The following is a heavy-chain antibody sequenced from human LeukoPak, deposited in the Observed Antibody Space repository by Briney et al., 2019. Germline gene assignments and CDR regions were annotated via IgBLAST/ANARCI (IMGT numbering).Heavy chain of an antibody. V-gene: IGHV1-2*02. CDR2: INPNSGGT. J-gene: IGHJ3*02. CDR3: ARDYFPYYYDSSGYYYRPSDAFDI. Sequence: ASVMVSCKASGYNFRAYYIHWVRQAPGQGLEWMGWINPNSGGTNYAQKFQGRVTMTRDTSISTACMELSRLRSDDTAVYYCARDYFPYYYDSSGYYYRPSDAFDIWGQGTMVTVSS. CDR1: GYNFRAYY. D-gene: IGHD3-22*01.